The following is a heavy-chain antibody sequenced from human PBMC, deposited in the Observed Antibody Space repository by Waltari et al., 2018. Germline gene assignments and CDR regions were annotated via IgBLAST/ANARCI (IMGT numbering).Heavy chain of an antibody. Sequence: QVQLQESGPGLVKPSETLSLTCTVSGGSLYSYYWSWLRQPPGKRLEWIGFIYYTGSTNSSPSLKSRVTTSLDTSRNQVSLRLTSVTAADTAVYYCARHRYGGDSIFDKWGQGALVTVSS. J-gene: IGHJ4*02. CDR2: IYYTGST. CDR3: ARHRYGGDSIFDK. CDR1: GGSLYSYY. D-gene: IGHD2-21*02. V-gene: IGHV4-59*08.